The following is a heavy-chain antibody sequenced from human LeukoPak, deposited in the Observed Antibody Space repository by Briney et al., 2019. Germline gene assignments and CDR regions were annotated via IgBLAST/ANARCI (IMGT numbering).Heavy chain of an antibody. D-gene: IGHD6-19*01. J-gene: IGHJ4*02. CDR2: INSDESTI. CDR3: AREMFSSGWYGLDY. Sequence: GGSLRLSCAVSGFTFTTYWMHWVRQAPGKGLVWVSRINSDESTITYADSVKGRFTVSRDNAKNTMYLQMNSLRDEDTAVYYCAREMFSSGWYGLDYWGQGTLVTVSS. V-gene: IGHV3-74*01. CDR1: GFTFTTYW.